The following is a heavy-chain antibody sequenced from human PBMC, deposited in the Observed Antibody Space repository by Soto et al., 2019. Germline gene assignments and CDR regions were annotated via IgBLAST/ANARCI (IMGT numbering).Heavy chain of an antibody. J-gene: IGHJ6*02. Sequence: ASVKVSCKASGYTFTSYGISWVRQAPGQGLEWMGWISAYNGNTNYAQKFQGWVTMTRDTSISTAYMELSRLRSDDTAVYYCARANITIFGVVPDYGMDVWGQGTTVTVSS. CDR2: ISAYNGNT. CDR3: ARANITIFGVVPDYGMDV. CDR1: GYTFTSYG. V-gene: IGHV1-18*01. D-gene: IGHD3-3*01.